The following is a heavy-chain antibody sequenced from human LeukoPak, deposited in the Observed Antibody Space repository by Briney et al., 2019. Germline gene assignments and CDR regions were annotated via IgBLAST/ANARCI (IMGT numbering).Heavy chain of an antibody. Sequence: SETLTLTCTVAGGSISSYYWSWIRQPPGKGLEWIGYISYSGSTNYNPSLKSRVTISVDTSKNQFSLKLSSVTAADTAVYYCARDVGQYCSSTSCYELLHAFDIWGQGTMVPVSS. D-gene: IGHD2-2*01. V-gene: IGHV4-59*12. J-gene: IGHJ3*02. CDR1: GGSISSYY. CDR2: ISYSGST. CDR3: ARDVGQYCSSTSCYELLHAFDI.